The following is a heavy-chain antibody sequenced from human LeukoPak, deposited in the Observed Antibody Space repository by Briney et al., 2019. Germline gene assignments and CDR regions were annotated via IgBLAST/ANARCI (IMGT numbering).Heavy chain of an antibody. Sequence: SQTLSLTCAIFGDSVSSNSWNWIRQSPSRGLEWLGRTYYESKWFHDYAVSVESRIIINPDTSKNQLSLHLNSVTPEDTAVYYCARARGDSSGYWDYWGQGTLVTVSS. CDR1: GDSVSSNS. J-gene: IGHJ4*02. CDR2: TYYESKWFH. V-gene: IGHV6-1*01. CDR3: ARARGDSSGYWDY. D-gene: IGHD3-22*01.